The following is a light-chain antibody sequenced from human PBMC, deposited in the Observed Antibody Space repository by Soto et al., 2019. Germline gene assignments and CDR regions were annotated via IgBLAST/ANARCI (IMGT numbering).Light chain of an antibody. V-gene: IGLV2-14*01. J-gene: IGLJ3*02. CDR3: TSFTTTKIWV. Sequence: QSALTQPASVSGSPGQSITISCTGTSSDIGVYNYVSWYQQHPGKAPKLVICEVSNRPSGVSSRFSGSKSGNTASLTISGLRAEDEADYYCTSFTTTKIWVLGGGTKVTVL. CDR2: EVS. CDR1: SSDIGVYNY.